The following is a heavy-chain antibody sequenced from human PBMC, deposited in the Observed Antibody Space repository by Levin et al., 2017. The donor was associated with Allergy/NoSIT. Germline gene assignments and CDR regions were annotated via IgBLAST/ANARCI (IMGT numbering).Heavy chain of an antibody. CDR2: IWYDGSNK. D-gene: IGHD1-7*01. CDR3: ARVFPNNWNYGGALDY. Sequence: GGSLRLSCAASGFTFSSYGMHWVRQAPGKGLEWVAVIWYDGSNKYYADSVKGRFTISRDNSKNTLYLQMNSLRAEDTAVYYCARVFPNNWNYGGALDYWGQGTLVTVSS. J-gene: IGHJ4*02. CDR1: GFTFSSYG. V-gene: IGHV3-33*01.